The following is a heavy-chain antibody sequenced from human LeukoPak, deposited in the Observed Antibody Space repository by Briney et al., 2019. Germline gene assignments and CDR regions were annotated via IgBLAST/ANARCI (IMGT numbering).Heavy chain of an antibody. V-gene: IGHV4-34*01. J-gene: IGHJ4*02. CDR1: GGSFSGYY. D-gene: IGHD3-10*01. CDR2: INHSGST. CDR3: ARRNMVRGVYDLFFDY. Sequence: SETLSLTCAVYGGSFSGYYWSWIRQPPGKGLEWIGEINHSGSTNYNPSLKSRVTISVGTSKNQFSLKLSSVTAADTAVYYCARRNMVRGVYDLFFDYWGQGTLVNVSS.